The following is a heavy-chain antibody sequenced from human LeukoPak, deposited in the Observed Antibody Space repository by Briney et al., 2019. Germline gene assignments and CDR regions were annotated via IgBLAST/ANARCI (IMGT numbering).Heavy chain of an antibody. CDR2: IKQDGSEK. D-gene: IGHD3-3*01. CDR3: ARTTPPYYDFWSGYYTGYFDY. Sequence: GGSLRLSXAASGFTFSSYWMSWVRQAPGKGLEWVANIKQDGSEKYYVDSVKGRFTISRDNAKNSLYLQMNRLRAEDTAVYYCARTTPPYYDFWSGYYTGYFDYWGQGTLVTVSS. V-gene: IGHV3-7*01. J-gene: IGHJ4*02. CDR1: GFTFSSYW.